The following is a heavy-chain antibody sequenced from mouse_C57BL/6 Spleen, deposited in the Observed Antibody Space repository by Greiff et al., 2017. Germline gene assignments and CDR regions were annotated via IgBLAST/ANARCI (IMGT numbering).Heavy chain of an antibody. J-gene: IGHJ4*01. V-gene: IGHV1-62-2*01. CDR1: GYTFTEYT. D-gene: IGHD2-3*01. Sequence: QVQLQQSGAELVKPGASVKLSCKASGYTFTEYTIHWVKQRSGQGLEWIGWFYPGSGSIKYNEKFKDKDTLTADKSSSTVYMELSRLKSEDSAVYFCARQEDGRYDGYYWAMDYWGQGTSVTVSA. CDR2: FYPGSGSI. CDR3: ARQEDGRYDGYYWAMDY.